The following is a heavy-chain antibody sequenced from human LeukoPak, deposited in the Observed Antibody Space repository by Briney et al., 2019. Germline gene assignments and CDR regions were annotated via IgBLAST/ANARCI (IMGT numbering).Heavy chain of an antibody. CDR1: GFTFSSYA. CDR3: AKRPRGNYLDPFDY. J-gene: IGHJ4*02. V-gene: IGHV3-23*01. CDR2: ISGSGGST. Sequence: GGSLRLSCAASGFTFSSYAMSWVRQAPGKGLEWVSGISGSGGSTYYADSVKGRFTISRDNSKNRLYLQMNSLRAEATAVYYCAKRPRGNYLDPFDYWGQGTLVTVSS. D-gene: IGHD3-10*01.